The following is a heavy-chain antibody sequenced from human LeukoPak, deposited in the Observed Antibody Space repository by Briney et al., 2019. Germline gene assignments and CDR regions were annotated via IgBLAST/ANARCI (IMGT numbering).Heavy chain of an antibody. Sequence: ASVKVSCKASGNTFTGYYMHWVRQAPGQGLEWMGRINPNSGGTNYAQKFQGRVTMTRDTSISTAYMELSRLRSDDTAVYYCARFDTAMAAYYFDYWGQGTLVTVSS. J-gene: IGHJ4*02. CDR1: GNTFTGYY. D-gene: IGHD5-18*01. CDR3: ARFDTAMAAYYFDY. V-gene: IGHV1-2*06. CDR2: INPNSGGT.